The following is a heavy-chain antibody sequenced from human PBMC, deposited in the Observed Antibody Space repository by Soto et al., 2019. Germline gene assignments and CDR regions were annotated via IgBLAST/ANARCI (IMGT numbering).Heavy chain of an antibody. J-gene: IGHJ2*01. CDR2: ISYDGSNK. CDR3: AKELYDYVWGSYRWYFEL. D-gene: IGHD3-16*02. Sequence: QVQLVESGGGVVQPGRSLRLSCAASGFTFSSYGMHWVRQAPGKGLEWVAVISYDGSNKYYADSVKGRFTISRDNSKNTLYLQMNRLRAEDTAVYYCAKELYDYVWGSYRWYFELWGRGTLVTVSS. CDR1: GFTFSSYG. V-gene: IGHV3-30*18.